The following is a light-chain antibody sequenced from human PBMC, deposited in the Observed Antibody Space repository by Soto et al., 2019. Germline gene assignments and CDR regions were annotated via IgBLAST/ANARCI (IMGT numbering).Light chain of an antibody. Sequence: QSVLTQPPSASGSPGQSVTISCTGTSSDVGGYNYVSWYQQHPGKAPKLMIFEVSKWPSGVPDRFSGSKSGNTASLIVSGLQVEDEADYYCSSYAGSNNLVFGGGTKVTVL. J-gene: IGLJ2*01. CDR3: SSYAGSNNLV. V-gene: IGLV2-8*01. CDR1: SSDVGGYNY. CDR2: EVS.